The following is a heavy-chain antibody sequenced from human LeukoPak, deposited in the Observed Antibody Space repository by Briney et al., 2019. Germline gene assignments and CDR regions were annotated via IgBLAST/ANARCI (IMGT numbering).Heavy chain of an antibody. V-gene: IGHV3-48*03. J-gene: IGHJ5*02. CDR3: ARPLMYYYGSETYFWFDP. CDR1: RFTFSSHE. Sequence: GGSLRLSCAASRFTFSSHEMNWVRQAPGKGLEWVSYISSSGSTIYYADSVKGRFTISRDNAKNSLYLQMNSLRAEDTAVYYCARPLMYYYGSETYFWFDPWGQGTPVTVSS. D-gene: IGHD3-10*01. CDR2: ISSSGSTI.